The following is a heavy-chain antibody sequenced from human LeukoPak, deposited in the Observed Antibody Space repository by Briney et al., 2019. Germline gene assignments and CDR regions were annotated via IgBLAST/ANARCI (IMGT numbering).Heavy chain of an antibody. CDR2: IYSGGST. V-gene: IGHV3-53*01. CDR1: GFTVSSNY. D-gene: IGHD3-9*01. CDR3: AKGRPDYDILTGYAGD. J-gene: IGHJ4*02. Sequence: PGGSLRLSCAASGFTVSSNYMSWVRQAPGKGLEWVSVIYSGGSTYYADSVKGRFTISRDNAKNSLYLQMNSLRAEDTAVYYCAKGRPDYDILTGYAGDWGQGTLVTVSS.